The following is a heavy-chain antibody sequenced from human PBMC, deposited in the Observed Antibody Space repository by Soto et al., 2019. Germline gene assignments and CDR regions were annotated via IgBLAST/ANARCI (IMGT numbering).Heavy chain of an antibody. V-gene: IGHV4-39*01. Sequence: SETLSLTCTVSGGSISSCSYYWGWVRQPPGKGLECIGSVYCSGRTYYNPSLRSRVTISVDTSKNQFSLKLSSVTAADTAVYYCANTYYDILTGYHDAFDIWGQGTMVTVSS. J-gene: IGHJ3*02. CDR1: GGSISSCSYY. D-gene: IGHD3-9*01. CDR2: VYCSGRT. CDR3: ANTYYDILTGYHDAFDI.